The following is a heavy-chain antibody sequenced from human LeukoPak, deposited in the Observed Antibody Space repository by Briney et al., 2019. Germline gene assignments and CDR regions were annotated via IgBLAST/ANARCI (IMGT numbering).Heavy chain of an antibody. CDR1: GFKFDDYA. CDR3: AREREGSRWPNWFDP. Sequence: PGGSLRLSCAASGFKFDDYAMSWVRQAPGKGLEWVAGTNWNGGSIGYADSVKGRFIISRDNAKNSLYLQMNSLSAEDTALYRCAREREGSRWPNWFDPWGQGTLVTVSS. J-gene: IGHJ5*02. V-gene: IGHV3-20*01. D-gene: IGHD6-13*01. CDR2: TNWNGGSI.